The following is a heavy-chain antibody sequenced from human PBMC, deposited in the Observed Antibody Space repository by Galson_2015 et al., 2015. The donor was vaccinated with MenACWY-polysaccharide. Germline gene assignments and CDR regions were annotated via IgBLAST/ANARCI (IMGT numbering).Heavy chain of an antibody. D-gene: IGHD1-26*01. CDR3: AREPTYSGSFGWFDP. V-gene: IGHV4-61*01. CDR1: GGSVSSDTYY. CDR2: MSYSGRA. J-gene: IGHJ5*02. Sequence: TCTVSGGSVSSDTYYWSWLRQPPGKGLEWIGYMSYSGRANYNPSLKSRVTISIDTSKNQFFLRLSSVTAADTAVYYCAREPTYSGSFGWFDPWGQGTLVTVSS.